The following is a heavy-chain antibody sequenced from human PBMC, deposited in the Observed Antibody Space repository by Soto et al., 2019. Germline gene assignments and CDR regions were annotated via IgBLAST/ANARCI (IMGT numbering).Heavy chain of an antibody. CDR1: GFTFSDYY. D-gene: IGHD5-12*01. J-gene: IGHJ4*02. CDR2: ISSSSSYT. V-gene: IGHV3-11*06. Sequence: QVQLVESGGGLVKPGGSLRLSCAASGFTFSDYYMSWIRQAPGKGLEWVSYISSSSSYTNYADSVKGRFTISRDNAKNSLYLQMISLRAEDTAVYYCARALGDYDSGRMIYFDYWGQGTLGSVSS. CDR3: ARALGDYDSGRMIYFDY.